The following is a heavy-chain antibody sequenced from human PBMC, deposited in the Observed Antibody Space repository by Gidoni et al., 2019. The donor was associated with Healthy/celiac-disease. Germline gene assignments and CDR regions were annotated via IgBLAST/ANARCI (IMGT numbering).Heavy chain of an antibody. CDR3: ARALGAKGHAFDI. D-gene: IGHD1-26*01. CDR1: GGTFISDA. Sequence: QVQRVQSGAEVKTPGSSVQGSCQASGGTFISDAISWVRQAPGQGLEWMGGIIPIFGTANYAQKFQGRVTITADESTSTAYMELSSLRSEDTAVYYCARALGAKGHAFDIWGQGTMVTVSS. V-gene: IGHV1-69*01. J-gene: IGHJ3*02. CDR2: IIPIFGTA.